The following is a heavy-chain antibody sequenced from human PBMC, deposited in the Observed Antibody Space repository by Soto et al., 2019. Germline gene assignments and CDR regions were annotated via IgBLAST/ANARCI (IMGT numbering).Heavy chain of an antibody. D-gene: IGHD2-15*01. V-gene: IGHV3-21*01. J-gene: IGHJ4*02. CDR1: GFTFSSYS. CDR3: ASGGTTPFDY. CDR2: ISSSSSYI. Sequence: GGSLRLSCAASGFTFSSYSMNWVRQAPGKGLEWVSSISSSSSYIYYADSVKGRFTISRDNAKSSLYLQMNSLRAEDTAVYYCASGGTTPFDYWGQGTLVTVSS.